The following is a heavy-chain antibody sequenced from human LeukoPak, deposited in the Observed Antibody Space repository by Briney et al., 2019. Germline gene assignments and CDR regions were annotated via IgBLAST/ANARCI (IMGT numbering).Heavy chain of an antibody. V-gene: IGHV3-7*01. CDR2: IKQDGSEK. Sequence: GGSLRLSCVASGLSFGNYWMDWVRQAPGKGLEWVVNIKQDGSEKYYVDSVKGRFTISRDNAKNSLYLDMNSLRVEDTAIYYCTRDFDPWGQGTLVTVSS. CDR1: GLSFGNYW. CDR3: TRDFDP. J-gene: IGHJ5*02.